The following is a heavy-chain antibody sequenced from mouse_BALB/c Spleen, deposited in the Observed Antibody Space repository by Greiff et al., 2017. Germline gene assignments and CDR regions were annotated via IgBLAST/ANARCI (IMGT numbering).Heavy chain of an antibody. Sequence: EVMLVESGGGLVKPGGSLKLSCAASGFTFSSYAMSWVRQTPEKRLEWVASISSGGSTYYPDSVKGRFTISRDNARNILYLQMSSLRSEDTAMYYCARIYDGYSWFAYWGQGTLVTVSA. CDR1: GFTFSSYA. J-gene: IGHJ3*01. CDR3: ARIYDGYSWFAY. V-gene: IGHV5-6-5*01. D-gene: IGHD2-3*01. CDR2: ISSGGST.